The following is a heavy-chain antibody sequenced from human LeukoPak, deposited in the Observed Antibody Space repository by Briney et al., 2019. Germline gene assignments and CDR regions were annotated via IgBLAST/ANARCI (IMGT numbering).Heavy chain of an antibody. CDR1: GGSNSSHS. D-gene: IGHD2/OR15-2a*01. CDR2: IYSSGST. J-gene: IGHJ3*02. Sequence: PSETLSLTCTVSGGSNSSHSWNWIRLPAGKGLEWIGRIYSSGSTNSNPSLKSRVTMSVDTSKNQFSLMLSSVTAADTAVYYCVRGLYDSTTYRAFHIWGQGTMVTVSS. V-gene: IGHV4-4*07. CDR3: VRGLYDSTTYRAFHI.